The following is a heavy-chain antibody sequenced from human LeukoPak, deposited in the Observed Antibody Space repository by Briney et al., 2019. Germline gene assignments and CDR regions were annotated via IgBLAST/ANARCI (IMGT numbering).Heavy chain of an antibody. CDR3: ARSTYYYDSSGYYYVFWFDP. J-gene: IGHJ5*02. V-gene: IGHV4-34*01. CDR1: GGSFSGYY. Sequence: PSETLSLTCAVYGGSFSGYYWSWIRQPPGKGLEWIGEINHSGSTNYNPSLKSRVTISVDTSKNQFSLKLRSVTAADTAVYYCARSTYYYDSSGYYYVFWFDPWGQGTLVTVSS. D-gene: IGHD3-22*01. CDR2: INHSGST.